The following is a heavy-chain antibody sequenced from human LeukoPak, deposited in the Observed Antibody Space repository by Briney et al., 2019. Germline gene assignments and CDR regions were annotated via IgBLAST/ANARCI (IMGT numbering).Heavy chain of an antibody. Sequence: SETLSLTCAVYGGSFSGYYWSWIRQPPGKGLEWIGEINHSGSTSYNPSLKSRVTISVDTSKNQFSLKLSSVTAADTAVYYCARGRKGYYYYMDVWGKGTTVTVSS. CDR1: GGSFSGYY. CDR2: INHSGST. CDR3: ARGRKGYYYYMDV. D-gene: IGHD1-14*01. V-gene: IGHV4-34*01. J-gene: IGHJ6*03.